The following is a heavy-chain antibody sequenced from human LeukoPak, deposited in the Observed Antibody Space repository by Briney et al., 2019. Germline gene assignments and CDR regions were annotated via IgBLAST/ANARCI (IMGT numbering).Heavy chain of an antibody. J-gene: IGHJ3*02. D-gene: IGHD3-22*01. CDR1: GGSISSGSYY. CDR2: IYTSGST. Sequence: PSETLSLTCTVSGGSISSGSYYWSWIRQPAGKGLEWIGRIYTSGSTYYNPPLKSRVTISVDTSKNQFSLKLSSVTAADTAVYYCARGSRHYYDSSGYYPDAFDIWGQGTMVTVSS. V-gene: IGHV4-61*02. CDR3: ARGSRHYYDSSGYYPDAFDI.